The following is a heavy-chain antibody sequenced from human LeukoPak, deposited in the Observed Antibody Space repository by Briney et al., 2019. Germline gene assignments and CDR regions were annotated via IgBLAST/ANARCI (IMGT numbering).Heavy chain of an antibody. D-gene: IGHD3-22*01. V-gene: IGHV1-8*02. CDR2: MNAESGHT. Sequence: ASVKVSCKASGYTFTSYGISWVRQAPGQGPEWMGLMNAESGHTGYAQNLEGRVSMTRDTSTNTAYMELRSLRSEDTAVYFCARGMFDNSVHYYYFYYALDVWGQGTTVTVSS. CDR3: ARGMFDNSVHYYYFYYALDV. J-gene: IGHJ6*02. CDR1: GYTFTSYG.